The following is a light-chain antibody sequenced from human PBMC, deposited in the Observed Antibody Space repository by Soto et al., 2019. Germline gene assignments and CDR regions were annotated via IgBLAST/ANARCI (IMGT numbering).Light chain of an antibody. Sequence: DIVMTQSPLSLPVTPGPPASLSCSSSHSLLHSNGNSYLWLDLQKPGQSPRLLLYLGSTRASGVPDRFCGGVSVTHFQLKNSRVEAEDVGVYYWIQAPLCTFTLVPGITVDI. CDR2: LGS. CDR3: IQAPLCTFT. CDR1: HSLLHSNGNSY. V-gene: IGKV2-28*01. J-gene: IGKJ3*01.